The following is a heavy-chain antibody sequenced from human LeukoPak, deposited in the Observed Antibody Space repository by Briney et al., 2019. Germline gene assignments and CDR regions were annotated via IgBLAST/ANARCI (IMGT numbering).Heavy chain of an antibody. CDR2: ISAYNGNT. V-gene: IGHV1-18*01. J-gene: IGHJ4*02. CDR1: GYTFTSYG. CDR3: ARDLVVQLWDLGLYFDY. Sequence: ASVKVSCKASGYTFTSYGISWVRQAPGQGLEWMGWISAYNGNTNYAQKLQGRVTMTTDTSTSTAYMELRSLRSDDTAVYYCARDLVVQLWDLGLYFDYWGQGTLVTVSS. D-gene: IGHD5-18*01.